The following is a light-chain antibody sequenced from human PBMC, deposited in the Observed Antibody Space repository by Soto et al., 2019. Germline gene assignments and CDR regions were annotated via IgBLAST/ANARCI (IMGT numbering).Light chain of an antibody. Sequence: GDRVTITCRASQRISSYLNWYQQKPGKAPKLLIYASFNLQSGVPSRFSGSGFGTDFTLSISSLEPEDFATYYCQQSYSTPYTFGQGTKLEIK. CDR1: QRISSY. V-gene: IGKV1-39*01. CDR3: QQSYSTPYT. CDR2: ASF. J-gene: IGKJ2*01.